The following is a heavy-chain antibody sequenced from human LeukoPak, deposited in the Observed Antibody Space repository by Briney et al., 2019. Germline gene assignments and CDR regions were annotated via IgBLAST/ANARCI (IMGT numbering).Heavy chain of an antibody. CDR1: GASISDYY. Sequence: SGTLSLTCTVSGASISDYYWGWIRQPPGKGLEWIGHIYSVGSPTCSPSLMSRVSISVDTSKNQFSLELSSVTAVDTAVYYCARRFRSGGNLHHDAYDVWGQGTVVTVSS. CDR3: ARRFRSGGNLHHDAYDV. D-gene: IGHD3-16*01. V-gene: IGHV4-4*09. CDR2: IYSVGSP. J-gene: IGHJ3*01.